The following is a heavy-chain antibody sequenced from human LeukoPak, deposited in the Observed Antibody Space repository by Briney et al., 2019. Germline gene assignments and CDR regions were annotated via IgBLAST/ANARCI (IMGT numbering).Heavy chain of an antibody. V-gene: IGHV3-48*01. Sequence: GGSLRLSCAASGFTFSGYSMNWVRQAPGKGLEWVSYISSSSSTMYYADSVKGRFTISRDNVKNSLYLQMNSLRSEDTALYYCARDGGSSPADYWGQGTLVTVSS. CDR1: GFTFSGYS. D-gene: IGHD2-15*01. J-gene: IGHJ4*02. CDR3: ARDGGSSPADY. CDR2: ISSSSSTM.